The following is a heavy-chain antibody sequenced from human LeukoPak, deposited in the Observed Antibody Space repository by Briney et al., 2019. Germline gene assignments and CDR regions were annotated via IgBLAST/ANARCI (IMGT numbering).Heavy chain of an antibody. CDR1: GFTFSNYW. Sequence: PGGSLRLSCAGTGFTFSNYWMNWVRQAPGKGLEWVANIKEDGSRINYVDSVKGRFTISRDNAKNSLYLQVNSLRAEDTAVYYCARGGGPPDYWGQGTLVTVSS. CDR2: IKEDGSRI. V-gene: IGHV3-7*01. D-gene: IGHD2-15*01. J-gene: IGHJ4*02. CDR3: ARGGGPPDY.